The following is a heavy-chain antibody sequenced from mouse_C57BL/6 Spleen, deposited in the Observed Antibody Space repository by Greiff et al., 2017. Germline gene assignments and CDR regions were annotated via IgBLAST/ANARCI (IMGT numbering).Heavy chain of an antibody. CDR3: ARGPTIVTPLDY. CDR2: ISDGGSYT. CDR1: GFTFSSYA. V-gene: IGHV5-4*01. Sequence: EVQLVESGGGLVKPGGSLKLSCAASGFTFSSYAMSWVRQTPEKRLEWVATISDGGSYTYYPDNVKGRFTISRDNAKNNLYLQMSHLKSEDTAMYYCARGPTIVTPLDYWGQGTTLTVSS. J-gene: IGHJ2*01. D-gene: IGHD2-5*01.